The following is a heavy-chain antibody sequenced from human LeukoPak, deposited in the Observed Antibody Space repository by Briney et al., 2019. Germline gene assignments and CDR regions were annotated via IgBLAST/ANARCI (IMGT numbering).Heavy chain of an antibody. V-gene: IGHV3-23*01. CDR1: GFTFSSHV. D-gene: IGHD6-19*01. J-gene: IGHJ5*02. CDR2: IWRRGTDST. CDR3: AKGGSSGWYLSNWFDP. Sequence: PGGSLRLSCAASGFTFSSHVMSWVRQAPGKGLEWVSAIWRRGTDSTYYGDSVRGRFSISRENSKNTLYLQMTSLRAEDTAIYYCAKGGSSGWYLSNWFDPCGQGTLVTVSS.